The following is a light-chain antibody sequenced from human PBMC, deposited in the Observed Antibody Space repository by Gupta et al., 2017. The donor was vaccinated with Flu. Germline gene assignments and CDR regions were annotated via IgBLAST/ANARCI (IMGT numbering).Light chain of an antibody. V-gene: IGLV2-23*01. CDR1: SSDVGSYNL. Sequence: SITISCTGTSSDVGSYNLVSWYQQHPGKAPKLMIYEGSKRPSGVSNRFSGSKSGNTASLTISGLQAEDEADYYCCSYAGSSFDVFGTGTKVTVL. J-gene: IGLJ1*01. CDR2: EGS. CDR3: CSYAGSSFDV.